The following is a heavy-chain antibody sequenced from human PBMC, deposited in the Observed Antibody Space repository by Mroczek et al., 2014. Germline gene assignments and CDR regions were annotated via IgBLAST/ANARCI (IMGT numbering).Heavy chain of an antibody. V-gene: IGHV4-31*03. CDR2: IHYSGST. Sequence: QVQLQESGPGLVKPSETLSLTCTLSDGSISSGSYYWSWIRQHPGKGLEWIGNIHYSGSTSYNPSLKSRPIIQVDTSKNQFSLRLSSVTAADTAVYFCASGPNTYYFDFWG. D-gene: IGHD4/OR15-4a*01. CDR1: DGSISSGSYY. CDR3: ASGPNTYYFDF. J-gene: IGHJ4*01.